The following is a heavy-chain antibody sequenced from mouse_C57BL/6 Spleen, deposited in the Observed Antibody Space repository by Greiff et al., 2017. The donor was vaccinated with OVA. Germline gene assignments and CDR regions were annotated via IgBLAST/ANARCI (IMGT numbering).Heavy chain of an antibody. CDR3: ARPFSTYYYGSSYDYFDY. D-gene: IGHD1-1*01. CDR1: GFTFSSYG. CDR2: ISSGGSYT. J-gene: IGHJ2*01. Sequence: EVKLVESGGDLVKPGGSLKLSCAASGFTFSSYGMSWVRQTPDKRLEWVATISSGGSYTYYPDSVKGRFTISRDNAKNTLYLQMSSLKSEDTAMYYCARPFSTYYYGSSYDYFDYWGQGTTLTVSS. V-gene: IGHV5-6*01.